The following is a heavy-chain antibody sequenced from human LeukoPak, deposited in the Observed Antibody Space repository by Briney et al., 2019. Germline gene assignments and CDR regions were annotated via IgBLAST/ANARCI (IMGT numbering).Heavy chain of an antibody. CDR2: VDYSGNS. D-gene: IGHD2-15*01. CDR1: GGSVRNGSHY. V-gene: IGHV4-61*01. J-gene: IGHJ4*02. CDR3: ARRWYHAYCDY. Sequence: SETLSLTCTVSGGSVRNGSHYWNWVRQPPGKGLEWIGCVDYSGNSYYNPSLKSRVTVSEDTSKSQFSLKLTSVTAADTAVYYCARRWYHAYCDYWGQGTLVTVSS.